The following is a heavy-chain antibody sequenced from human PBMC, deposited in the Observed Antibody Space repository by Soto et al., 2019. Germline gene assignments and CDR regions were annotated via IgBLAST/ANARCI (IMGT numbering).Heavy chain of an antibody. J-gene: IGHJ4*02. CDR2: IYPGDSDT. Sequence: GESLKISCKGSGYSFTSYWIGWVRQMPGKGLEWMGIIYPGDSDTRYSPSFKGQVTISADKSISTAYLQWSSLKASETAMYYCERNLARRYYYDSSGYYYSDWGQGTMVTVSS. V-gene: IGHV5-51*01. D-gene: IGHD3-22*01. CDR3: ERNLARRYYYDSSGYYYSD. CDR1: GYSFTSYW.